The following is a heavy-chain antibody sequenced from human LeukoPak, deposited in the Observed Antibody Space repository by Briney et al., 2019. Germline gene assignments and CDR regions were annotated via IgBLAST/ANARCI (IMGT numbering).Heavy chain of an antibody. CDR1: GFTFSSYA. J-gene: IGHJ3*02. D-gene: IGHD2-2*01. V-gene: IGHV3-23*01. Sequence: GGSLRLSCAASGFTFSSYAMSWVRQAPGKGLEWVSAISGSGGSTYYADSVKGRFTISRDNSKNTLYLQMNSLRAEDTAVYYCAKDRLRYCSSTSCRGAFDIWGQGTMVTVSS. CDR3: AKDRLRYCSSTSCRGAFDI. CDR2: ISGSGGST.